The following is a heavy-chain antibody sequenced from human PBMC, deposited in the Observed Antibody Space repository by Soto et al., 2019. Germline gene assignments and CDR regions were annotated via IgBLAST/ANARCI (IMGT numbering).Heavy chain of an antibody. CDR3: ARDHLLVVNEHLAVAGTLDYYGMDV. V-gene: IGHV4-31*03. CDR1: GGSISSGGYY. Sequence: SETLSLTCTVSGGSISSGGYYWSWIRQHPGKGLEWIGYIYYSGSTYYNPSLKSRVTISVDTSKNQFSLKLSSVTAADTAVYYCARDHLLVVNEHLAVAGTLDYYGMDVWGQGTTVTVSS. J-gene: IGHJ6*02. D-gene: IGHD6-19*01. CDR2: IYYSGST.